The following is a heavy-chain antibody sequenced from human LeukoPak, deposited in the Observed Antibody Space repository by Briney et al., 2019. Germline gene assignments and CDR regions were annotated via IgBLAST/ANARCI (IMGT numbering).Heavy chain of an antibody. V-gene: IGHV3-21*01. Sequence: GGSLRLSCAASGFTFSSYSMNWVRQAPGKGLEWVSSISSSSHIYYADSVKGRFTISRDNAKNSLYLQMNSLRAEDTAVYYCARDSEGMFSYGFDYWGQGTLVTVSS. D-gene: IGHD5-18*01. CDR2: ISSSSHI. CDR3: ARDSEGMFSYGFDY. J-gene: IGHJ4*02. CDR1: GFTFSSYS.